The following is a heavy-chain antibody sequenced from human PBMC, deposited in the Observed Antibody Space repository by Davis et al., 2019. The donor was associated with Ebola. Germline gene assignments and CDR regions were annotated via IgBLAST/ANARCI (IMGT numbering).Heavy chain of an antibody. V-gene: IGHV4-59*01. CDR3: ARGRLRDWFDP. J-gene: IGHJ5*02. Sequence: PGGSLRLSCTVSGGSISTYHWTWIRQPPGKGLEWIGYIYDSGSTNYNPSLKSRVTISVDTSKNQFSLKVKSVTAADTAVYYCARGRLRDWFDPWGQGTLVTVSS. CDR2: IYDSGST. D-gene: IGHD3-16*01. CDR1: GGSISTYH.